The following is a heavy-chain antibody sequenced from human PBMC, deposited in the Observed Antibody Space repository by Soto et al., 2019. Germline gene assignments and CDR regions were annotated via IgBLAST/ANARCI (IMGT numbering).Heavy chain of an antibody. Sequence: GGSLRLSCSASGFTFSSYAMHWVRQAPGKGLEYVSAISSNGGSTYYADSVKGRFTISRDNSKNTLYLQMSSLRAEDTAVYYCAKVLLAFRGPDNLDYWGLGTLVTVSS. CDR1: GFTFSSYA. CDR3: AKVLLAFRGPDNLDY. V-gene: IGHV3-64D*06. D-gene: IGHD3-3*01. J-gene: IGHJ4*02. CDR2: ISSNGGST.